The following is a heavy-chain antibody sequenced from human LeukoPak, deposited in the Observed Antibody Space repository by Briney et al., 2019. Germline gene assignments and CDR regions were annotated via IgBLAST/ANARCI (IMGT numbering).Heavy chain of an antibody. J-gene: IGHJ5*02. CDR1: GFTFSSYS. Sequence: SGGSLRLSCAASGFTFSSYSMNWVRQAPGKGLEWVSYISSSSSTIYYADSVKGRFTISRDNAKNSLYLQMNSLRAEDTAVYYCARAEYYDSSGPFDPWGQGTLVTVSS. D-gene: IGHD3-22*01. V-gene: IGHV3-48*04. CDR2: ISSSSSTI. CDR3: ARAEYYDSSGPFDP.